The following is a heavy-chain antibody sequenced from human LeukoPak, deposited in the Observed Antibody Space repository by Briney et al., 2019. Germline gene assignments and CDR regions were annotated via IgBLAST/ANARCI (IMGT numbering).Heavy chain of an antibody. Sequence: GASVKVSCKASGFIFTGYYIHWVRQAPGQGLEWMGWVNPNSGDTRHEEKFQGRVTMTTDMSITTACMELSRLRSDDSAVYYCARDRPNSGSFDYWGQGTLVTVSS. V-gene: IGHV1-2*02. J-gene: IGHJ4*02. CDR3: ARDRPNSGSFDY. CDR2: VNPNSGDT. D-gene: IGHD5-12*01. CDR1: GFIFTGYY.